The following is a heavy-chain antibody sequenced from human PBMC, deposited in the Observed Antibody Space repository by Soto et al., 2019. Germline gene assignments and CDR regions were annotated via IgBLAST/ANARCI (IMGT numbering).Heavy chain of an antibody. CDR2: MNPTSGNT. V-gene: IGHV1-8*01. CDR1: GYTFTSYD. Sequence: QVQLVQSGAEVKKPGASVKVSCKASGYTFTSYDINWVRQATGQGLEWMGWMNPTSGNTGYAQKFQGRVTMTRNTALSTASMELSRLRGEDTAVYYCAREQHVRGFDPWGQGPQVTVSS. D-gene: IGHD6-13*01. CDR3: AREQHVRGFDP. J-gene: IGHJ5*02.